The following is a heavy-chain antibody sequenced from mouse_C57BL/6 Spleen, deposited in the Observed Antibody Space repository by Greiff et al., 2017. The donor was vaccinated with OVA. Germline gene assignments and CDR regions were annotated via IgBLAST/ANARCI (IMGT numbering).Heavy chain of an antibody. Sequence: QVQLKQSGPELVKPGASVKISCKASGYAFSSSWMNWVKQRPGKGLEWIGRIYPGDGDTNYNGKFKGKATLTADKSSSTAYMQLSSLTSEDSAVYFCAKNPYYYGSSYDAMDYWGQGTSVTVSS. CDR1: GYAFSSSW. J-gene: IGHJ4*01. CDR3: AKNPYYYGSSYDAMDY. D-gene: IGHD1-1*01. V-gene: IGHV1-82*01. CDR2: IYPGDGDT.